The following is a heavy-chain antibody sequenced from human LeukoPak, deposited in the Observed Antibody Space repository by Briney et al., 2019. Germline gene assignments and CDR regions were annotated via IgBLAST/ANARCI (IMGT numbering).Heavy chain of an antibody. Sequence: ASVKVSCKASGYTFTGYYMHWVRQAPGQGLEWMGWINPKNAATNYAQKFQGRVTMTRDTSTGTVYMEGNALRSDDTAVYYCARTLYIASAPGGFDYWGQGTLVTVSS. D-gene: IGHD3-16*01. CDR3: ARTLYIASAPGGFDY. V-gene: IGHV1-2*02. CDR2: INPKNAAT. CDR1: GYTFTGYY. J-gene: IGHJ4*02.